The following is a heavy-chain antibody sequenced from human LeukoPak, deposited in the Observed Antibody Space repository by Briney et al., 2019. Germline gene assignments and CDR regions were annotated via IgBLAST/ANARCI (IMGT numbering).Heavy chain of an antibody. CDR1: GYSFTSYW. J-gene: IGHJ4*02. CDR2: IYPGDSDT. D-gene: IGHD4-11*01. CDR3: AISDDYSPDY. Sequence: HGESLKISCKGSGYSFTSYWIGWVRQMPGKGLEWRGIIYPGDSDTRYSPSFQGQVTISADKSISTAYLRWSSLKASDSAMYYCAISDDYSPDYWGQGTLVTVSS. V-gene: IGHV5-51*01.